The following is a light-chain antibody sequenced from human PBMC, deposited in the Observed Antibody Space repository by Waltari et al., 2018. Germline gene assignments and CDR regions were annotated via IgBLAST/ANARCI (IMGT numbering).Light chain of an antibody. J-gene: IGKJ2*01. CDR2: DAS. CDR3: QQYNSYSVYT. Sequence: DSQMTQSPSTLSASVGDRVTMTCRARQSIRSWLAWYQQKPGKAPKRLIYDASSLASGVPSRFSGSGSGTEFTLSISSLQPDDFATYYCQQYNSYSVYTFGQGTKLEIK. CDR1: QSIRSW. V-gene: IGKV1-5*01.